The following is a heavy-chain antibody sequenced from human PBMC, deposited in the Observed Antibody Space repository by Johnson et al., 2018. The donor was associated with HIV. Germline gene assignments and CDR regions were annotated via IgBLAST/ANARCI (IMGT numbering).Heavy chain of an antibody. D-gene: IGHD5-24*01. CDR2: IKQDGREK. V-gene: IGHV3-7*01. CDR3: ARDLRWSYDAFDI. CDR1: GFTFRSYW. J-gene: IGHJ3*02. Sequence: VQLVESGGGLVQPGGSLRLSCAASGFTFRSYWMSWVRQAPGKGLEWVANIKQDGREKYSVDSVKGRFTISRDNAKNSLYLQMNSLRAEDTAVYYCARDLRWSYDAFDIWGQGTMVTVSS.